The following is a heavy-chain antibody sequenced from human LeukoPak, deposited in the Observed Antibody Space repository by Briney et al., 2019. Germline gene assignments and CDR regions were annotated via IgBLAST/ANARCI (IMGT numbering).Heavy chain of an antibody. V-gene: IGHV4-34*01. CDR3: AINDGSGSYYKSDY. CDR1: GGSSSGFY. J-gene: IGHJ4*02. Sequence: PSETLSLTCGVYGGSSSGFYWSWIRQPPGKGLEWIGEIDQSGGTNYNPSLKSRVTITIDTSKNQFSLKVNSVTAADTAVYYCAINDGSGSYYKSDYWGQGTLVTVSS. CDR2: IDQSGGT. D-gene: IGHD3-10*01.